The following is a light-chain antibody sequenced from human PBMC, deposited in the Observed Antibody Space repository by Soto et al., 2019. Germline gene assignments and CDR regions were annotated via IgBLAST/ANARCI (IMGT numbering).Light chain of an antibody. CDR1: QNISRS. CDR3: QQRSNWPTT. V-gene: IGKV3-11*01. Sequence: EIVMTQSPVTLSVSPGERATLSCRASQNISRSLAWYQQKPGQTPRLLIYDASNRATGVPARFSGSGSGTDFTLTVSSLEPEDFAVYYCQQRSNWPTTFGQGTRLEIK. CDR2: DAS. J-gene: IGKJ5*01.